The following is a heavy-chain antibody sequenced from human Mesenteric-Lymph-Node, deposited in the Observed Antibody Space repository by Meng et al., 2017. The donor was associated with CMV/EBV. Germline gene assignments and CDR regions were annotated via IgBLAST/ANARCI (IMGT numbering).Heavy chain of an antibody. CDR2: FYTGGQT. Sequence: GESLKISCAASGLSVSAHYMTWVRQAPGKGLEWVSVFYTGGQTYYADAVKGRFTISRDTSKNTVDLQMNSLRAEDTAVYYCSSFDYAGHPDSFDIWGQGTLVTVSS. J-gene: IGHJ3*02. CDR3: SSFDYAGHPDSFDI. CDR1: GLSVSAHY. V-gene: IGHV3-53*01. D-gene: IGHD3-9*01.